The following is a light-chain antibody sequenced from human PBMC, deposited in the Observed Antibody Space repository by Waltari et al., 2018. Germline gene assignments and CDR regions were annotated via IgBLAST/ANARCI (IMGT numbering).Light chain of an antibody. CDR2: LGS. CDR1: QRLLRSTGYNF. CDR3: MQALHTPTT. J-gene: IGKJ3*01. V-gene: IGKV2-28*01. Sequence: MVMTQSPLSLSVTPGEPASVSCRSSQRLLRSTGYNFLDWYLQKPGQPPQLLISLGSYRASGVPDRFSGSGTGTDFTLKISRVEAEDVGIYYCMQALHTPTTFGPGTKVDIK.